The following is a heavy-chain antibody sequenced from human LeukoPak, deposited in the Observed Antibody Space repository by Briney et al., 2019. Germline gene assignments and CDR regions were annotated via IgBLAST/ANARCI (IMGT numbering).Heavy chain of an antibody. V-gene: IGHV3-33*01. J-gene: IGHJ4*02. D-gene: IGHD6-19*01. CDR3: ARDLWLNSYYFDY. CDR2: MWYDGSNK. CDR1: AFTFSNYG. Sequence: GGSLRLSCAASAFTFSNYGMHWVRQAPGKGLEWVAGMWYDGSNKNYADSVKGRFTISRDNSKNTLYLQMNSLRAEDTAVYYCARDLWLNSYYFDYWGQGTLVTVSS.